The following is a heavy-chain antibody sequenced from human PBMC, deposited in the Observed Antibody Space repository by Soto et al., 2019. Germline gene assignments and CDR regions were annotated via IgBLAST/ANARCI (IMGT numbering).Heavy chain of an antibody. D-gene: IGHD3-3*01. CDR3: ARGRDYDFWSGYYTRYNWFDP. V-gene: IGHV1-8*01. Sequence: GASVKVSCKASGYTFTSYDINWVRQATGQGLEWMGWMNPNSGNTGYAQKFQGRVTMTRNTSISTAYMELSSLRSEDTAVYYCARGRDYDFWSGYYTRYNWFDPWGQGTLVTVSS. CDR1: GYTFTSYD. J-gene: IGHJ5*02. CDR2: MNPNSGNT.